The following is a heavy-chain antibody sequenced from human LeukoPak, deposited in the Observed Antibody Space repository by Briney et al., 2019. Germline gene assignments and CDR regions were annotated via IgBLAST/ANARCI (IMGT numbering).Heavy chain of an antibody. V-gene: IGHV3-30*18. J-gene: IGHJ4*02. CDR2: ISYDGSNK. D-gene: IGHD5-18*01. CDR1: GFTFSSYG. CDR3: AKGPGYSYAYFDY. Sequence: AGGSLRLSCAASGFTFSSYGMHWVRQAPGKGLEWVAVISYDGSNKYYADSVKGRFTISRDNSKNTLYLQMNSLRAEDTAVYYCAKGPGYSYAYFDYWGQGTLVTVS.